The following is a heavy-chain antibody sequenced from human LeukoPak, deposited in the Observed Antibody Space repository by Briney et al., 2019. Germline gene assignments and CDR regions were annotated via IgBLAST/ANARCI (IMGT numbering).Heavy chain of an antibody. CDR3: SRGVGATDN. Sequence: GGSLRLSCTASGFTFSSYWMHWVRQARGGGLEWVSRISSDGSSISHVGSVKGRFITSRDNEKTALYLQMNSLRAEDTAVYNCSRGVGATDNWGQGTLVTVSS. CDR1: GFTFSSYW. V-gene: IGHV3-74*01. D-gene: IGHD1-26*01. J-gene: IGHJ4*02. CDR2: ISSDGSSI.